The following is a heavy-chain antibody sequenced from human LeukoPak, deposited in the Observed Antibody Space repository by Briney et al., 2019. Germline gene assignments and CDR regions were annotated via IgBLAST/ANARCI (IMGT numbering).Heavy chain of an antibody. CDR1: GFTVSRSY. CDR2: IKQDGSEK. D-gene: IGHD1-1*01. V-gene: IGHV3-7*01. CDR3: AREYRDNWNDRKDFDY. Sequence: GGSLRLSCAASGFTVSRSYMSWVRQAPGKGLEWVANIKQDGSEKYYVDSVKGRFTISRDNAKNSLYLQMNSLRAEDTAVYYCAREYRDNWNDRKDFDYWGQGTLVTVSS. J-gene: IGHJ4*02.